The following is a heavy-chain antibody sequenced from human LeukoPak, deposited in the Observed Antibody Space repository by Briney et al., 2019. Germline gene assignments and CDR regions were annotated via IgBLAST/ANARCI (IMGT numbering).Heavy chain of an antibody. CDR3: ARRVISEFSIDKGNWLDP. CDR2: ILSSGST. D-gene: IGHD3-3*02. J-gene: IGHJ5*02. V-gene: IGHV4-4*09. Sequence: PSETLSLTCTVSGGSISNYYWNWIRQSPGKGLEWIGYILSSGSTHHNPSLTSRISLSVDTSKNQFSLKLSSVTAADTAVYYCARRVISEFSIDKGNWLDPWGQGTLVTVSS. CDR1: GGSISNYY.